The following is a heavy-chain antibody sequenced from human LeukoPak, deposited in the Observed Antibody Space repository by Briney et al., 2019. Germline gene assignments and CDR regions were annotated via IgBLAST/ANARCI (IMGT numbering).Heavy chain of an antibody. CDR3: ASPVKYYDTWSGYPPFDY. D-gene: IGHD3-3*01. V-gene: IGHV1-69*13. CDR1: GGTFNNFA. J-gene: IGHJ4*02. Sequence: SVKVSFKASGGTFNNFAISWVRQAPGQGLEWVGGIIPMSGTANYAQKFQGRVTITADESTSTAYMELSSLRSEDTAIYYCASPVKYYDTWSGYPPFDYWGQGTLVTVSS. CDR2: IIPMSGTA.